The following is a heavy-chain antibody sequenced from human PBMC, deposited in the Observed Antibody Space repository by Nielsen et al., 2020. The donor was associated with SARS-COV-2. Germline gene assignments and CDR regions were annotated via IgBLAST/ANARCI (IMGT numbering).Heavy chain of an antibody. J-gene: IGHJ4*02. CDR3: AKDAGPYCSGGSCYENVLPDY. CDR2: IWYDGSNK. CDR1: GFTFSSYA. D-gene: IGHD2-15*01. V-gene: IGHV3-30*02. Sequence: GESLKISCAASGFTFSSYAMHWVRQAPGKGLEWVAVIWYDGSNKYYADSVKGRFTISRDNSKNTLYLQMNSLRAEDTAVYYCAKDAGPYCSGGSCYENVLPDYWGQGTLVTVSS.